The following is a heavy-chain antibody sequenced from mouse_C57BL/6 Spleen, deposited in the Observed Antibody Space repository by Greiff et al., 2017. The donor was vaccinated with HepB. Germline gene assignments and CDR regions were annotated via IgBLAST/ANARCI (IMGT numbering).Heavy chain of an antibody. J-gene: IGHJ2*01. Sequence: EVHLVESGPGLVKPSQSLSLTCSVTGYSITSGYYWNWIRQFPGNKLEWMGYISYDGSNNSNPSLKNRISITRDTSKNQFFLMLNSVTTEDTATYYCASCFSYDGYGYFHYWGQGTTLTVSS. CDR2: ISYDGSN. V-gene: IGHV3-6*01. CDR1: GYSITSGYY. D-gene: IGHD2-3*01. CDR3: ASCFSYDGYGYFHY.